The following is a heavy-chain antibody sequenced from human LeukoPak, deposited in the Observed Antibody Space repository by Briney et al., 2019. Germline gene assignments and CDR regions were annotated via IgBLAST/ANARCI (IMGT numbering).Heavy chain of an antibody. CDR1: GGTFSSYA. Sequence: GASVKVSCKASGGTFSSYAISWVRQAPGQGLEWMGGIIPIFGTANYAQKFQGRVTITTDESTSTAYMELSSLRSEDTAVYYCARGRTSIAARRAGYYYYTDVWGKGTTVTVSS. CDR3: ARGRTSIAARRAGYYYYTDV. V-gene: IGHV1-69*05. CDR2: IIPIFGTA. J-gene: IGHJ6*03. D-gene: IGHD6-6*01.